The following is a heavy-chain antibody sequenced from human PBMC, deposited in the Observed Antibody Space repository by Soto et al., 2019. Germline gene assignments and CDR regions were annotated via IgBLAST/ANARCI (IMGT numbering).Heavy chain of an antibody. CDR3: AKDPFPYCGTMNCPGGMDV. J-gene: IGHJ6*02. D-gene: IGHD2-21*01. CDR1: GFTFSTHG. Sequence: HPGGSLRLSCAASGFTFSTHGMHWVRQAPGKGLEWVTFISFSESNQYYADSVKGRSTISRDNSKNTLYLQMNNLRADDTAVYYCAKDPFPYCGTMNCPGGMDVWGQGTTVTVSS. V-gene: IGHV3-30*18. CDR2: ISFSESNQ.